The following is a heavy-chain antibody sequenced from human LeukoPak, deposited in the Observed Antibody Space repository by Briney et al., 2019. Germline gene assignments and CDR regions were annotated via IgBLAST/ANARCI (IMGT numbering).Heavy chain of an antibody. V-gene: IGHV1-2*02. J-gene: IGHJ4*02. Sequence: ASVKVSCKASGYSFTGYYMHWVRQAPGQGLEWMGWINPNTGGTNYAQKFQGRVTMTRDTSISTAYMELSRLRSDDTAVYYCARDSAYYYDSSGSAYWGQGTLVTVSS. CDR1: GYSFTGYY. CDR2: INPNTGGT. D-gene: IGHD3-22*01. CDR3: ARDSAYYYDSSGSAY.